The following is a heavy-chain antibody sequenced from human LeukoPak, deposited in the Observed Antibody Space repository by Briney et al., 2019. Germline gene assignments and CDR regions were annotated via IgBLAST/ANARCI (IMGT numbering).Heavy chain of an antibody. V-gene: IGHV1-2*02. CDR1: GYTFTGYY. CDR3: ARGQPDYYYYMDV. D-gene: IGHD2-2*01. Sequence: ASVKVSCKASGYTFTGYYMHWVRQAPGQGLEWMGWINPNSGGTNYAQKFQGRVTMTRDTSISTAYMELSRLRSEDTAVYYCARGQPDYYYYMDVWGKGTTVTISS. CDR2: INPNSGGT. J-gene: IGHJ6*03.